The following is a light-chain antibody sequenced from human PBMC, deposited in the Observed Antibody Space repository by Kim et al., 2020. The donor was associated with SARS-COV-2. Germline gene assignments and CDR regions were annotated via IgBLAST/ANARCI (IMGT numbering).Light chain of an antibody. CDR1: QSISSY. J-gene: IGKJ2*01. CDR2: AAS. CDR3: QQSYSTLHT. Sequence: DIQMTQSPSSLSASVGDRVTMTCRASQSISSYLNWYQQKPGKAPKLLIYAASSLQSGVPSRFSGSGSGTDFTLTISSLQPEDFATYYCQQSYSTLHTFGQGTKLEI. V-gene: IGKV1-39*01.